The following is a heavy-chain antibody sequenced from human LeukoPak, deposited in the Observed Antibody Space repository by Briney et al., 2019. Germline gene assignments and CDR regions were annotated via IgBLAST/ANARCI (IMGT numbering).Heavy chain of an antibody. D-gene: IGHD6-13*01. Sequence: GGSLRLSCAASGFTFSSYAMSWVRQAPGKGLEWVLFISGISSNTYYADSVKGRFTFSRDSSKNTLYLEMNSLRAEDTAVYYCAKGGLAVAGAIDYWGQGTLVTVSS. CDR2: ISGISSNT. J-gene: IGHJ4*02. CDR3: AKGGLAVAGAIDY. V-gene: IGHV3-23*01. CDR1: GFTFSSYA.